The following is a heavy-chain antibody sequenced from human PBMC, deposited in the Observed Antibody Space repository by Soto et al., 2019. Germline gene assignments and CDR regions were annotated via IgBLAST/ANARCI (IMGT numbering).Heavy chain of an antibody. J-gene: IGHJ4*02. Sequence: SVKVSCKASGFTFTSSAMQWVRQARGQRLEWIGWIVVGSGNTNYAQKFQERVTITRDMSTSTAYMELSSLRSEDTAVYYCAAVKVSRERQARYYFDYWGQGTLVTVSS. V-gene: IGHV1-58*02. CDR1: GFTFTSSA. CDR3: AAVKVSRERQARYYFDY. CDR2: IVVGSGNT. D-gene: IGHD6-6*01.